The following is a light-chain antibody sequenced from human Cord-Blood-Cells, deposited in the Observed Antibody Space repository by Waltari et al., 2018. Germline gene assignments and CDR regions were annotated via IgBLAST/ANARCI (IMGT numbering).Light chain of an antibody. J-gene: IGLJ2*01. CDR1: KLGDKY. CDR2: QDS. Sequence: SYELTQPPSVSVSPGQTASITCSGDKLGDKYACWYQQKPGQSPVLVIYQDSKRPSGIPERFSGSNPGNTATLTISGTQAMDEADYYCQAWDSSTYVVVGGGTKLTVL. V-gene: IGLV3-1*01. CDR3: QAWDSSTYVV.